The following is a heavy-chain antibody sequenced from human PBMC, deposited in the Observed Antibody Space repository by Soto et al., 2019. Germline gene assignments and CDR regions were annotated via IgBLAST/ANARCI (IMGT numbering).Heavy chain of an antibody. Sequence: GGSLRLSCAASGFTFSSYEMNWVRQAPGKGLEWVSYISSSGSTIYYADSVKGRFTISRDNAKNSLYLQMNSLRAEDTAVYYCAISSSGSYYYYGMDVWGQGTTVTVSS. CDR3: AISSSGSYYYYGMDV. CDR2: ISSSGSTI. J-gene: IGHJ6*02. CDR1: GFTFSSYE. D-gene: IGHD1-26*01. V-gene: IGHV3-48*03.